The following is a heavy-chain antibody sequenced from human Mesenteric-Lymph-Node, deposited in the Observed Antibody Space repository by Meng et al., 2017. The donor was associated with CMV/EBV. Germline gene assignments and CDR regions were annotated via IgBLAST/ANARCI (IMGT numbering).Heavy chain of an antibody. J-gene: IGHJ4*02. D-gene: IGHD1-26*01. CDR2: ISSSGSYI. CDR3: VKEGVGASFDY. Sequence: GESLKISCAASGFTVSSNYMSWVRQAPGKGLEWVSSISSSGSYIYYANSVRGRFTISRDNAKNTLYLQMNSLRAEDTAVYYCVKEGVGASFDYWGQGTLVTVSS. V-gene: IGHV3-21*01. CDR1: GFTVSSNY.